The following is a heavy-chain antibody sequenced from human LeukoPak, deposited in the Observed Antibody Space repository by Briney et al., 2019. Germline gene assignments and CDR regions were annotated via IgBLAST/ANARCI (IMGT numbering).Heavy chain of an antibody. CDR2: IYTSGST. D-gene: IGHD3-10*01. CDR3: ARDGLVRGVRGSNWFDP. CDR1: GGSISSYY. V-gene: IGHV4-4*07. Sequence: SETLSLTCTVSGGSISSYYWSWIRQPAGKGLEWIGRIYTSGSTNYNPSLKSRVTMSVDTSKNQFSLKLSSVTAADTAVYYCARDGLVRGVRGSNWFDPWGQGTLVTVSS. J-gene: IGHJ5*02.